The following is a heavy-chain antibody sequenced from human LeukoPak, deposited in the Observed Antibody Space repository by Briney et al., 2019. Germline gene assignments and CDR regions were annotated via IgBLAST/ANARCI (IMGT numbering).Heavy chain of an antibody. CDR2: INPNSGGT. CDR1: GYTFTGYY. Sequence: VASVKVSCKASGYTFTGYYMHWVRQAPGQGLEWMGRINPNSGGTNYAQKFQGRVTMTRDTSISTAYMELSRLRSDDTAVYYCARVRPGVVVAATAHWFDPWGQGTLVTVSS. CDR3: ARVRPGVVVAATAHWFDP. D-gene: IGHD2-15*01. V-gene: IGHV1-2*06. J-gene: IGHJ5*02.